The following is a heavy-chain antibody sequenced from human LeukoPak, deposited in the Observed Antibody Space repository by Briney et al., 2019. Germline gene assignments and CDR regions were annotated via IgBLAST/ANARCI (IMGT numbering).Heavy chain of an antibody. V-gene: IGHV3-7*01. CDR3: VRDRGYCSGGNCYTVLDY. J-gene: IGHJ4*02. CDR1: GFSFGSYY. Sequence: GGSLRLSCAASGFSFGSYYMTWVRQAPGKGLEWVAYIKEDGSEKNYVDSVKGRFTISRDNAKNSLYLQMNSLRAEDTAVYYCVRDRGYCSGGNCYTVLDYWGQGTLVTVSS. D-gene: IGHD2-15*01. CDR2: IKEDGSEK.